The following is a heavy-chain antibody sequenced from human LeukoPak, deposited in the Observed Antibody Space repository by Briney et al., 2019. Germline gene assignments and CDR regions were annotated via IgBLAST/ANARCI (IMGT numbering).Heavy chain of an antibody. CDR1: GFTFSDYY. V-gene: IGHV3-11*01. J-gene: IGHJ3*02. CDR3: ARDLVTMVRGASDAFDI. D-gene: IGHD3-10*01. Sequence: GGSLRLSCAASGFTFSDYYMSWIRQAQGKGLEWVSYISSSGSTIYYADSVKGRFTISRDNAKNSLYLQMNSLRAEDTAVYYCARDLVTMVRGASDAFDIWGQGTMVTVSS. CDR2: ISSSGSTI.